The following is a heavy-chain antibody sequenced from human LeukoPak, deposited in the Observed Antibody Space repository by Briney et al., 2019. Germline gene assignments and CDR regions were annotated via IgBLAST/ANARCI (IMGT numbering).Heavy chain of an antibody. CDR2: IRSSDTLI. J-gene: IGHJ4*02. Sequence: QPGGSLRLSCAASGFTFSSYSMNWVRQAPGKGLEWVSYIRSSDTLIYYADPVKGRFTISTDNAKSSLYLQMNSLSDEDTAVYYCARDKNWGFDYWGQGTLVTVSS. V-gene: IGHV3-48*02. CDR1: GFTFSSYS. D-gene: IGHD7-27*01. CDR3: ARDKNWGFDY.